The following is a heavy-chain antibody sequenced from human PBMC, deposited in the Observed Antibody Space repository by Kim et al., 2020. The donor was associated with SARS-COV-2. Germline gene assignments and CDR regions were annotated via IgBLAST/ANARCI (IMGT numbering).Heavy chain of an antibody. CDR2: DGGAT. D-gene: IGHD1-26*01. CDR3: TTAWVGY. Sequence: DGGATDYAATVKGRFTISRDDSKNTLYVQMNSLKTEDTAVYYCTTAWVGYWGQGTLVTVSS. J-gene: IGHJ4*02. V-gene: IGHV3-15*01.